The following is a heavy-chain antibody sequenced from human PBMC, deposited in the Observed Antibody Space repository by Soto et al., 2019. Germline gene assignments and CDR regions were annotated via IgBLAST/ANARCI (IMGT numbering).Heavy chain of an antibody. J-gene: IGHJ6*04. CDR2: INHSGST. Sequence: SETLSLTCAVYGGSFSGYYWSWIRQPPGKGLEWIGEINHSGSTNYNPSLKSRVTISVDTSKNQFSLKLSSVTAADTAVYYCARAPGQLLWMVWGKGTTVTVSS. V-gene: IGHV4-34*01. CDR1: GGSFSGYY. CDR3: ARAPGQLLWMV. D-gene: IGHD2-2*01.